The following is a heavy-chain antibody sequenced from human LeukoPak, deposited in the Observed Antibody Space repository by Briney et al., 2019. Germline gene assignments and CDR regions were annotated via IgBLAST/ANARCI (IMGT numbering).Heavy chain of an antibody. CDR3: AKDPHQLLLEGVYYFDY. V-gene: IGHV3-30*02. CDR2: IRYDGSNK. Sequence: GSLRLSCAASGFTFSSYGMHWVRQAPGKGLEWVAFIRYDGSNKYYADSVKGRFTISRDNSKNTLYLQMNSLRAEDTAVYYCAKDPHQLLLEGVYYFDYWGQGTLVTVSS. J-gene: IGHJ4*02. D-gene: IGHD2-2*01. CDR1: GFTFSSYG.